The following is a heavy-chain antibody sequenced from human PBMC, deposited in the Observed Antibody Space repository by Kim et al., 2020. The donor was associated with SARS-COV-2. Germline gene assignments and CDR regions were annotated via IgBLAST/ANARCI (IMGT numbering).Heavy chain of an antibody. CDR2: VSGGGGSV. V-gene: IGHV3-23*01. CDR1: GFTFSSYT. J-gene: IGHJ4*02. D-gene: IGHD1-26*01. CDR3: AKAVGSTMWNSFDY. Sequence: GGSLRLSCAVSGFTFSSYTMHWVRQAPGKGLEWVSAVSGGGGSVKYADSVRGRFTISRDNSKNTLSLQMSSLRAEDTAIYYCAKAVGSTMWNSFDYWGQGTLVTVSS.